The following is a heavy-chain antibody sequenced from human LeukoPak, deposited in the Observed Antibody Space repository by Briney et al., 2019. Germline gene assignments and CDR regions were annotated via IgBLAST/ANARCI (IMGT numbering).Heavy chain of an antibody. V-gene: IGHV3-43D*03. Sequence: GGSLRLSCAASGFTFDDYAMRWVRQPPGKGLEWVSLLTWDGGTAYYAGSVKGRFTISRDSSKNSLYLQMNSLRPEDTALYYCARSQPNYYYFMDVWGTGTTVTVSS. CDR1: GFTFDDYA. CDR2: LTWDGGTA. D-gene: IGHD2-2*01. J-gene: IGHJ6*03. CDR3: ARSQPNYYYFMDV.